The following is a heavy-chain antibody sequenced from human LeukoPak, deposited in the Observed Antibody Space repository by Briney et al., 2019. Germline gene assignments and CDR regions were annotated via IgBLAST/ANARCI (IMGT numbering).Heavy chain of an antibody. Sequence: ASVKVSCKASGYTFTSYDINWVRQATGQGLEWMGWMNPNSGNTGYAQKFQGRVTMTRNTSISTAYMELSSLRSEDTAVYYCARVGEYSSSWYRGDYYYYYMDGWGKGTTVTVSS. D-gene: IGHD6-13*01. CDR2: MNPNSGNT. V-gene: IGHV1-8*01. J-gene: IGHJ6*03. CDR1: GYTFTSYD. CDR3: ARVGEYSSSWYRGDYYYYYMDG.